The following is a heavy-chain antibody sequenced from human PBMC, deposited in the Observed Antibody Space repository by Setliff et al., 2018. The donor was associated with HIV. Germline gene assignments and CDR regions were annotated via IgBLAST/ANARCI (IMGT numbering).Heavy chain of an antibody. D-gene: IGHD6-13*01. J-gene: IGHJ4*02. V-gene: IGHV4-61*02. Sequence: SLTCSVSGGSISSGTDFWSWIRQPAGKGLEWIGRIYTSGSTKYNPSLDSRVTISVDTSKNQFSLNLRSVTAADTAVYYCAREPAAGAYYFDYWGQGTLVTVSS. CDR1: GGSISSGTDF. CDR2: IYTSGST. CDR3: AREPAAGAYYFDY.